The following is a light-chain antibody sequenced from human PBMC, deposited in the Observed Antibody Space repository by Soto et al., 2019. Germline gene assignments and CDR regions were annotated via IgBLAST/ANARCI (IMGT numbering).Light chain of an antibody. CDR2: GAS. CDR3: QQYNNWPPFT. J-gene: IGKJ2*01. V-gene: IGKV3-15*01. CDR1: QSVSSN. Sequence: EIVMTQSPATLSVSTGERVTLSCRASQSVSSNLAWYQQKPGQAPRLLIYGASTRATGITARFSGSGSGTEFTLTISSLQSEDFAVYYCQQYNNWPPFTFGQGTKLEIK.